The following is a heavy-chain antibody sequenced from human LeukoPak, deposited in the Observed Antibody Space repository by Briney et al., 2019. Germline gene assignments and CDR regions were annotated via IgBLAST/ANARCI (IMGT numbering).Heavy chain of an antibody. CDR3: ARHDFRIKWFDP. D-gene: IGHD2/OR15-2a*01. CDR2: IYYSGST. CDR1: GGSISSSSHY. J-gene: IGHJ5*02. Sequence: PSETLSLTCTVSGGSISSSSHYWGWIRQPPGKGLEWIGSIYYSGSTYYNPSLKSRVTISVDTSKNQFSLKLSSVTAADTAVYYCARHDFRIKWFDPWGQGTLVTVSS. V-gene: IGHV4-39*01.